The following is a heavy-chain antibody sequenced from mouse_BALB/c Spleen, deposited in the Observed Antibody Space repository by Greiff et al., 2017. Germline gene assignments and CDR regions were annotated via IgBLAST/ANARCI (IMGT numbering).Heavy chain of an antibody. CDR3: ARITTVDYAMDD. D-gene: IGHD1-1*01. CDR1: GFTFSSFG. J-gene: IGHJ4*01. Sequence: EVQGVESGGGLVQPGGSRKLSCAASGFTFSSFGMHWVRQDPEKGLEWVAYISSGSSTIYYADTVKGRFTISRDNPKNTLFLQMTSLRSEDTAMYYCARITTVDYAMDDWGQGTSVTVSS. CDR2: ISSGSSTI. V-gene: IGHV5-17*02.